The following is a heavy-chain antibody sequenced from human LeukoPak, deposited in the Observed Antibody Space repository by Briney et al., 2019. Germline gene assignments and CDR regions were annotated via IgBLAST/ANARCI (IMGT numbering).Heavy chain of an antibody. V-gene: IGHV3-7*01. CDR2: IKQDGSVK. D-gene: IGHD3-16*01. CDR3: ARLLGDSTIYDL. Sequence: GGSLRLTCAASGFTFNRHWMSWVRQALGKGLEWVATIKQDGSVKRFADSVMGRFIISRDNVENSLSLQMDSLRVEDTAMYYCARLLGDSTIYDLWGQGTRVIVSS. CDR1: GFTFNRHW. J-gene: IGHJ5*02.